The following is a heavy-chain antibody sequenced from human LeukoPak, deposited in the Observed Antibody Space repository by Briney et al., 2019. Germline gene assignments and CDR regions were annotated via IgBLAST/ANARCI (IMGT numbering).Heavy chain of an antibody. CDR2: ISGSGDST. J-gene: IGHJ4*02. D-gene: IGHD6-6*01. Sequence: GGSLRLSCAASGFTFSGYSMDWVRQAPGKGLEWVSAISGSGDSTYYADSVKGRFTISRDNSKNTLHLQMNSLRAEDTAVYHCAKRATSGKYTDYWGQGTLVTVSS. V-gene: IGHV3-23*01. CDR3: AKRATSGKYTDY. CDR1: GFTFSGYS.